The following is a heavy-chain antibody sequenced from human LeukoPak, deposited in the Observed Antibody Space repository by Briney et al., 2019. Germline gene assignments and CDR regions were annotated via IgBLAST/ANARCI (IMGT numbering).Heavy chain of an antibody. CDR3: ARRSYYDFWSGYYQRNWFDP. Sequence: SETLSLTCAVSGYSISSGYYWGWIRQPPGEGLEWIGSIYHSGSTYYNPSLKSRATISVDTSKNQFSLKLSSVTAADTAVYYCARRSYYDFWSGYYQRNWFDPWGQGTLVTVSS. CDR2: IYHSGST. CDR1: GYSISSGYY. J-gene: IGHJ5*02. V-gene: IGHV4-38-2*01. D-gene: IGHD3-3*01.